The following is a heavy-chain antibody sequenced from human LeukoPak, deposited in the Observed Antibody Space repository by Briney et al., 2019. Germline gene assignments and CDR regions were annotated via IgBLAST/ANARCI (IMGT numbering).Heavy chain of an antibody. J-gene: IGHJ1*01. CDR3: AKDAQASLSWGDYVGFQH. V-gene: IGHV4-59*12. CDR2: IYYSGST. CDR1: GGSISSYY. D-gene: IGHD4-17*01. Sequence: SETLSLTCTVSGGSISSYYWSWIRQPPGKGLEWIGYIYYSGSTNYNPSLKSRVTISVDTSKNQFSLKLSSVTAADTAVYYCAKDAQASLSWGDYVGFQHWGQGTLVTVSS.